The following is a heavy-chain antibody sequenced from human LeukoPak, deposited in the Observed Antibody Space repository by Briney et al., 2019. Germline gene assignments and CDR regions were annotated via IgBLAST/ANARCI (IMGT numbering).Heavy chain of an antibody. V-gene: IGHV3-23*01. CDR2: ISGSGGST. CDR3: AKSLVKDSSGYYYPNVFDY. CDR1: GFTFSSYW. J-gene: IGHJ4*02. Sequence: HPGGSLRLSCAASGFTFSSYWMSWVRQAPGKGLEWVSAISGSGGSTYYADSVKGRFTVSRDNSKNTLYLQMNSLRAEDTAVYYCAKSLVKDSSGYYYPNVFDYWGQGTLVTVSS. D-gene: IGHD3-22*01.